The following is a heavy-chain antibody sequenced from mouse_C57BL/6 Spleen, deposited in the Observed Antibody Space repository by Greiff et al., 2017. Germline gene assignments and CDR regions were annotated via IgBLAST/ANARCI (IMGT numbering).Heavy chain of an antibody. V-gene: IGHV1-50*01. CDR1: GYTFTSYW. D-gene: IGHD1-1*01. CDR3: ARNYYGSGY. J-gene: IGHJ2*01. CDR2: IDPSDSYT. Sequence: QVQLQQPGAELVKPGASVKLSCKASGYTFTSYWMQWVKQRPGQGLEWIGEIDPSDSYTNYNQKFKGKATLTVDTASSTAYMQLSSLTSEDSAVYYCARNYYGSGYGGQGTTLTVSS.